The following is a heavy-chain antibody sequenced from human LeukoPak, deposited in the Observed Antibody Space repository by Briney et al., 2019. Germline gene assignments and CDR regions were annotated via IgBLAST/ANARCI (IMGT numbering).Heavy chain of an antibody. CDR2: LYPGDSDI. CDR3: VKQVGIAEAGTHLDY. CDR1: GYSFTSHY. D-gene: IGHD6-19*01. Sequence: GESLRISCKGSGYSFTSHYIGWVRQMPGKGLEWMGILYPGDSDIRYSPSFQGRVTISADKSITTAYLQWSSLKASDTAMYYCVKQVGIAEAGTHLDYWGQGTLVTVSS. J-gene: IGHJ4*02. V-gene: IGHV5-51*01.